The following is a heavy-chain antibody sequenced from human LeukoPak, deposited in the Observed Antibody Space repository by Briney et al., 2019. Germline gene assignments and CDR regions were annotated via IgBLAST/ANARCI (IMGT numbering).Heavy chain of an antibody. V-gene: IGHV3-23*01. CDR2: ISGSGGST. CDR3: AKNFLSGYDFWSGYFADY. CDR1: GFTFSSYA. D-gene: IGHD3-3*01. Sequence: PGGSLRLSCAASGFTFSSYAMSWVRQAPGKGLEWVSAISGSGGSTYYAASVKGRFTISRDNSKNTLYLQMNSLRAEDTAVYYCAKNFLSGYDFWSGYFADYWGQGTLVTVSS. J-gene: IGHJ4*02.